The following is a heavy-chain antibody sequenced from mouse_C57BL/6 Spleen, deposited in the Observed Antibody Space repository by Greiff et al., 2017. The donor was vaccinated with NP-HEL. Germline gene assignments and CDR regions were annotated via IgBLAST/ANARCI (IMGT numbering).Heavy chain of an antibody. CDR3: ARQGGSSGYGWCAY. Sequence: EVKLVESGGGLVQPGGSLKLSCAASGFTFSDYYMYWVRQTPEKRLEWVAYISNGGGSTYYPDTVKGRFTISRDNAKNTLYLQMSRLKSEDTAMYYCARQGGSSGYGWCAYWGQGTLVTVSA. J-gene: IGHJ3*01. D-gene: IGHD3-2*02. CDR2: ISNGGGST. CDR1: GFTFSDYY. V-gene: IGHV5-12*01.